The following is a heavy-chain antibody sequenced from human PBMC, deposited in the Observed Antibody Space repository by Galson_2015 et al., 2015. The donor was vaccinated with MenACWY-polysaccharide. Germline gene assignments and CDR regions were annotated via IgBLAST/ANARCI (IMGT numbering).Heavy chain of an antibody. D-gene: IGHD5-12*01. V-gene: IGHV3-74*01. CDR1: GFTFSTYW. CDR2: IKSDGSST. Sequence: SLRLPCAASGFTFSTYWMHWVRQAPGKGLVWVSRIKSDGSSTNYADSVKGRFTISRDNAKNTLYLQMNSLRAEDTAVYYCARGYSAYDWGQGTLVTVSA. CDR3: ARGYSAYD. J-gene: IGHJ4*02.